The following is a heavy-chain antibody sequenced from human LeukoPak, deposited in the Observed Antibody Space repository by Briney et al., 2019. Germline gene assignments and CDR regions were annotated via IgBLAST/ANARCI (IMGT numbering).Heavy chain of an antibody. J-gene: IGHJ4*02. V-gene: IGHV3-66*01. CDR3: ARDRLHYDSLTGYPAD. D-gene: IGHD3-9*01. Sequence: GGSLRLSCADSGFTVSSNYMRWVRQAPGKGLEWVSVIYSGGSTHYADSVKGRFTISRDNSKNTLYLHMNCLRAEDTAVYYCARDRLHYDSLTGYPADWGQGTLVTVSS. CDR2: IYSGGST. CDR1: GFTVSSNY.